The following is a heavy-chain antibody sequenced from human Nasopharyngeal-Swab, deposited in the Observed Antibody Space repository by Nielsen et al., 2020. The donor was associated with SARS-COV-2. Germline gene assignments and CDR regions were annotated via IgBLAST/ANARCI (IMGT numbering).Heavy chain of an antibody. Sequence: GGSLRLSCAASGFTFNNYNFNWVRQAPGKGLEWVSSISSSSSYIYYADSVKGRFTISRDNAKNSLYLQMNSLRAEDTAVYYCTRDQGGGDPYDSWGQGTLVTVSS. D-gene: IGHD2-21*02. J-gene: IGHJ4*02. CDR1: GFTFNNYN. V-gene: IGHV3-21*04. CDR3: TRDQGGGDPYDS. CDR2: ISSSSSYI.